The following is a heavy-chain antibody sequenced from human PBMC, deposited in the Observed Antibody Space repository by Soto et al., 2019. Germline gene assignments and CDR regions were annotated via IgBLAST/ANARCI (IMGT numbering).Heavy chain of an antibody. V-gene: IGHV4-34*01. CDR2: INHSGSS. Sequence: ASETLSLTCGVHGGSFSGFYWTWIRQPPGKGLEWIGEINHSGSSNYNPPLKSRVTMSLDTSRNQFSLSLNSVTAADTAVYYCARMAGPWYFDLWGRGTLVTVSS. J-gene: IGHJ2*01. CDR1: GGSFSGFY. CDR3: ARMAGPWYFDL.